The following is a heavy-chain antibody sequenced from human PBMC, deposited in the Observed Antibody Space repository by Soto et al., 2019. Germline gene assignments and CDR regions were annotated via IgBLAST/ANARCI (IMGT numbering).Heavy chain of an antibody. CDR3: ARGGLRQDDAFDI. Sequence: NKGGASVKVSCKASGGTFSSYAISWVRQAPGQGLEWMGGIIPIFGTANYAQKFQGRVTITADESTSTAYMELSSLRSEDTAVYYCARGGLRQDDAFDIWGQGTMVTVSS. V-gene: IGHV1-69*13. D-gene: IGHD4-17*01. J-gene: IGHJ3*02. CDR2: IIPIFGTA. CDR1: GGTFSSYA.